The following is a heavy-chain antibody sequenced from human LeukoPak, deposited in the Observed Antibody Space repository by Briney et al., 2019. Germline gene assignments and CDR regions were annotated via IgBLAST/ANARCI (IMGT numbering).Heavy chain of an antibody. CDR1: GFTFSSYA. Sequence: GGSLRLSCAASGFTFSSYAMHRVRQAPGKGLEWVAVISYDGSNKYYADSVKGRFTISRDNSKNTLYLQMNSLRAEDTAVYYCARDASSYFDYWGQGTLVTVSS. CDR3: ARDASSYFDY. V-gene: IGHV3-30*04. D-gene: IGHD2-2*01. J-gene: IGHJ4*02. CDR2: ISYDGSNK.